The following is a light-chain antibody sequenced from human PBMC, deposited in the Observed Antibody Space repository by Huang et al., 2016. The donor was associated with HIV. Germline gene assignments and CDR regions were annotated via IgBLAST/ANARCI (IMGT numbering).Light chain of an antibody. CDR1: QSLFHRNGYNY. CDR3: MQALQTPYT. V-gene: IGKV2-28*01. Sequence: DIVMTQSPLSLPVTPGEPASISCRSSQSLFHRNGYNYLDWYLQKPGQSPQLLIFLCSSRASGVPDRFSGSGSGTEFTLRISRAEAEDVVVYYCMQALQTPYTFGQGTKLEIK. CDR2: LCS. J-gene: IGKJ2*01.